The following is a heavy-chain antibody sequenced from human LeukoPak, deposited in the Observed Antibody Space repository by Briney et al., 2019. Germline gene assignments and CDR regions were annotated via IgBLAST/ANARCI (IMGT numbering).Heavy chain of an antibody. Sequence: ASVKVSCKASGYTFTGYYVHWVRQAPGQGLEWMGWINPNSGGTNYAQKFQGRVTMTRDTSISTVYMELSRLRSDDTAVYYCARDYRYYGSGGYYPYWGQGILVTVSS. D-gene: IGHD3-22*01. CDR2: INPNSGGT. CDR1: GYTFTGYY. V-gene: IGHV1-2*02. CDR3: ARDYRYYGSGGYYPY. J-gene: IGHJ4*02.